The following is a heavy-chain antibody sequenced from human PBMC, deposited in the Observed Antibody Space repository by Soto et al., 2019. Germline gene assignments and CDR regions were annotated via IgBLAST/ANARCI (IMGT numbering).Heavy chain of an antibody. V-gene: IGHV1-69*13. D-gene: IGHD2-2*01. J-gene: IGHJ6*02. Sequence: SVKVSCKASGGTFSSYAISWVRQAPGQGLEWMGGIIPIFGTANYAQKFQGRVTITADESTSTAYMELSSLRSEDTAVYYCASIVVVPAANHYGMDVWGQGTTVTVSS. CDR1: GGTFSSYA. CDR2: IIPIFGTA. CDR3: ASIVVVPAANHYGMDV.